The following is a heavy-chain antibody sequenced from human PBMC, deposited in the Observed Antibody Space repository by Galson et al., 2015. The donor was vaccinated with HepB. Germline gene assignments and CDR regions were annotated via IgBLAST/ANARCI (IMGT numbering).Heavy chain of an antibody. CDR2: IIPILGIA. CDR1: GGTFSSYT. D-gene: IGHD6-19*01. CDR3: ATGPPTGWYVLNYFDY. Sequence: SVKVSCKASGGTFSSYTISWVRQAPGQGLEWMGRIIPILGIANYAQKFQGRVTITADKSTSTAYMELSSLRSEDTAVYYCATGPPTGWYVLNYFDYWGQGTLVTVSS. J-gene: IGHJ4*02. V-gene: IGHV1-69*02.